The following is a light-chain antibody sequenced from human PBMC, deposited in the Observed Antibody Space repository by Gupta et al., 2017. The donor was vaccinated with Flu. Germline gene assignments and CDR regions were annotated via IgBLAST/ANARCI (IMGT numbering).Light chain of an antibody. CDR3: QQYNNWPPYT. Sequence: IVMAQSPATLSVSPGERATLRCRASQSVSSNLAWYQQKPGQAPRLLIYGASTRATGIPARFSGSGSGTEFTLTISSLQSEDFAIYYCQQYNNWPPYTFGQGTKLEIK. CDR2: GAS. V-gene: IGKV3D-15*01. J-gene: IGKJ2*01. CDR1: QSVSSN.